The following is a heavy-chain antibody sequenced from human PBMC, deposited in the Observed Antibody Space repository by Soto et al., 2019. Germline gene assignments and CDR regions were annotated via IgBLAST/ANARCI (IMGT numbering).Heavy chain of an antibody. Sequence: SETLSLTCTGSGVSTSSRSYYWGWIRQHPGKGLEWIGSSYYSGSTCYNPSLKSRVTISVDTSKNQFSLRLSSVTAADTAVYYCARQRIVLVPAFPRRPPNNWLLPWCQATLVTDSS. V-gene: IGHV4-39*01. CDR3: ARQRIVLVPAFPRRPPNNWLLP. D-gene: IGHD2-2*01. CDR1: GVSTSSRSYY. J-gene: IGHJ5*02. CDR2: SYYSGST.